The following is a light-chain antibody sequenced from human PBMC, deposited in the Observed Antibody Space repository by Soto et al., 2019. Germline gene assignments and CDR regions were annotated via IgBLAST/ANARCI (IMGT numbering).Light chain of an antibody. J-gene: IGKJ4*01. CDR1: QTIRSD. Sequence: EIVMTQSPVTLSVSPGERATLSCRASQTIRSDLAWYQQKPGQAPSLLIYDASTRATDIPARFNGSGSGTEFTLAISSLQSEDFAIYYCPQYNTWPLTFGGGTKVEIK. V-gene: IGKV3-15*01. CDR3: PQYNTWPLT. CDR2: DAS.